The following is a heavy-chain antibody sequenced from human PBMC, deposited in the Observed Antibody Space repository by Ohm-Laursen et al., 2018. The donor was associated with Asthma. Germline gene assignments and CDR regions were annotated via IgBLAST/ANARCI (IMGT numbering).Heavy chain of an antibody. CDR2: VRDSGST. Sequence: SETLSLTCTVSGDSVSGGNYHWSWIRQPPGKGLEWIGYVRDSGSTNYNPSLKSRVSISADTSKNQYSLKVSSVTAADTAVYYCARQIFTIFGVVREDNWFDPWGQGTLVTVSS. D-gene: IGHD3-3*01. V-gene: IGHV4-61*01. CDR3: ARQIFTIFGVVREDNWFDP. J-gene: IGHJ5*02. CDR1: GDSVSGGNYH.